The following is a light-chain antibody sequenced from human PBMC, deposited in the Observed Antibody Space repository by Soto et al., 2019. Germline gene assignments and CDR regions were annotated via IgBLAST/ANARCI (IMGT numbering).Light chain of an antibody. CDR3: QQRNNWPPIT. CDR1: QSVSSC. Sequence: EIVLTQSPATLSWSPGERAPLSCRASQSVSSCLAWYPPKPCHAPSLLIYDASNRATGIPARFSGSGCGTDFTPTIRRLEAQDFVVYYCQQRNNWPPITVRPRTRGEIK. CDR2: DAS. J-gene: IGKJ5*01. V-gene: IGKV3-11*01.